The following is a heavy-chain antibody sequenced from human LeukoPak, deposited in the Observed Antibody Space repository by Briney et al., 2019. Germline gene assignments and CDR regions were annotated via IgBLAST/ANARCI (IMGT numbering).Heavy chain of an antibody. CDR3: ARDRSSGWYGGGYDY. CDR2: IIPIFGTA. Sequence: ASVKVSCKASGGTFSSYAISWVRQAPGQGLEWMGRIIPIFGTANYAQKFQGRVTITTDESTSTAYMELSSLRSEDTAAYYCARDRSSGWYGGGYDYWGQGTLVTVSS. CDR1: GGTFSSYA. J-gene: IGHJ4*02. D-gene: IGHD6-19*01. V-gene: IGHV1-69*05.